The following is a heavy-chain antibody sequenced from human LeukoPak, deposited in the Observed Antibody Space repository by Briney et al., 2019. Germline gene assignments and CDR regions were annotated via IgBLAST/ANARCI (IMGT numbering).Heavy chain of an antibody. J-gene: IGHJ4*02. CDR1: GGTISSYY. CDR3: ASHYDSSGYYIY. V-gene: IGHV4-59*08. D-gene: IGHD3-22*01. CDR2: IYYSGST. Sequence: PSETVSLTCSVSGGTISSYYWSWIRQPPGKGLEWIGYIYYSGSTNYNPSLKSRVTISVDTSKNQFSLKLSSVTAADTAVYYCASHYDSSGYYIYWGQGTLVTVSS.